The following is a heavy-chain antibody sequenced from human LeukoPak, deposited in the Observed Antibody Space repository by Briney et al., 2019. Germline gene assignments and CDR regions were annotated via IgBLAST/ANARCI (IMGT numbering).Heavy chain of an antibody. CDR2: IKEDGTVN. CDR1: GFTFSVSW. Sequence: GGSLRLSCAASGFTFSVSWMSWVRQAPGKGLEWVANIKEDGTVNNYVDSVKGRLTISRDNAKKSLFLQMNSLRAEDTAVYYCVKDRGWNTFDYWGQGTLVTVSS. V-gene: IGHV3-7*01. D-gene: IGHD1/OR15-1a*01. J-gene: IGHJ4*02. CDR3: VKDRGWNTFDY.